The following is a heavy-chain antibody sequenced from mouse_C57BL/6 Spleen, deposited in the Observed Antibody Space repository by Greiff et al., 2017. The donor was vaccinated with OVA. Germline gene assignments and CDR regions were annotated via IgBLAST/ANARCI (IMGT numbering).Heavy chain of an antibody. V-gene: IGHV1-62-2*01. CDR1: GYTFTEYT. CDR2: FYPGSGSI. Sequence: QVQLKESGAELVKPGASVKLSCKASGYTFTEYTIHWVKQRSGQGLEWIGWFYPGSGSIKYNEKFKDKATLTADKSSSTVYMELSRLTSEDSAVYCCARHEGYGIYFDYWGQGTTLTVSS. J-gene: IGHJ2*01. D-gene: IGHD2-1*01. CDR3: ARHEGYGIYFDY.